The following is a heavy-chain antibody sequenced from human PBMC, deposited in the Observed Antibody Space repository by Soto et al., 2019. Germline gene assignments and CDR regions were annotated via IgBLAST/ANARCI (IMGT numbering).Heavy chain of an antibody. Sequence: RASVKVSCKASGGTFSSYAISWVRQAPGQGLEWMGGIIPIFGTANYAQKFQGRVTITADESTSTAYMELSSLRSEDTAVYYCARDRDGGYSSSSGPFDYWGQGTLVTVSS. CDR3: ARDRDGGYSSSSGPFDY. CDR2: IIPIFGTA. CDR1: GGTFSSYA. J-gene: IGHJ4*02. D-gene: IGHD6-6*01. V-gene: IGHV1-69*13.